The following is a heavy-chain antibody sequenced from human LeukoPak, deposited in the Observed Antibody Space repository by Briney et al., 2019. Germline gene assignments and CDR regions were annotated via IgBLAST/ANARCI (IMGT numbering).Heavy chain of an antibody. J-gene: IGHJ4*02. D-gene: IGHD6-19*01. V-gene: IGHV3-53*01. CDR1: GFTVSSNY. CDR3: AREGAVAGKVPTV. Sequence: GGSLRLSCAASGFTVSSNYMSWVRQAPGKGLEWVSVIYSGGSTYYADSVKGRFTISRDNSKNTLYLQMNSLRAEDTAVYYCAREGAVAGKVPTVWGQGTLVIVSS. CDR2: IYSGGST.